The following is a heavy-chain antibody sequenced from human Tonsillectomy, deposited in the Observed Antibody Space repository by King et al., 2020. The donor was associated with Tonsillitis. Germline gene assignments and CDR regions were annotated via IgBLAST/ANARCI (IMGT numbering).Heavy chain of an antibody. J-gene: IGHJ3*02. CDR3: ARRLLVPRAMIPFDAFDI. Sequence: LQLQESGPGLVKPSETLSLICTVSGGSISSSNYYWGWIRQPPGKGLEWIGSMSYSGSTYHNPSLKSRVTVSVDTSKNQFSLKLSSLTAADTAVYYCARRLLVPRAMIPFDAFDIWGQGTMVTVSS. V-gene: IGHV4-39*01. CDR2: MSYSGST. CDR1: GGSISSSNYY. D-gene: IGHD2-2*01.